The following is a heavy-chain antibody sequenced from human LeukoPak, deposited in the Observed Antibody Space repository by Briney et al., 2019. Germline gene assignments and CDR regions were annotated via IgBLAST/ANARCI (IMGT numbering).Heavy chain of an antibody. CDR1: GFTFSSYD. CDR2: ISHDGSNK. Sequence: PGRSLRLSCAASGFTFSSYDIHWVRQAPGKGLEWVAVISHDGSNKYYADSVKGRFTVSRDNSKNTLYLQMNSLRVEDTAVYYCAKDDRGYSYGSSLDPWGQGTLVTVSS. V-gene: IGHV3-30*18. CDR3: AKDDRGYSYGSSLDP. D-gene: IGHD5-18*01. J-gene: IGHJ5*02.